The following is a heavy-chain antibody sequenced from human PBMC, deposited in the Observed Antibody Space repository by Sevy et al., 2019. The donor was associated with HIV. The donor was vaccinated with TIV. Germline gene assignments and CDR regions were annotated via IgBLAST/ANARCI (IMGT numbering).Heavy chain of an antibody. CDR2: INSGSTII. D-gene: IGHD2-15*01. V-gene: IGHV3-48*01. Sequence: GGSLRLSCVASGFTFSSYNFNWVRQAPGKGLELISFINSGSTIISNADSVKGRFTISRDSVKKSVYLQMNSLRVEDTAVYYCARDGGYSDYGMDLWGQGTTVTVSS. CDR1: GFTFSSYN. J-gene: IGHJ6*02. CDR3: ARDGGYSDYGMDL.